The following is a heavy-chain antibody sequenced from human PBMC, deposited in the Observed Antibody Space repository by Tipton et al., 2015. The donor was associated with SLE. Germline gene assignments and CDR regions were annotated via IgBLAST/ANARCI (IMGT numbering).Heavy chain of an antibody. V-gene: IGHV4-34*01. CDR3: ARPYSSGWWGRYYGMDV. Sequence: TLSLTCAVYGESFSGYYWSWIRQPPGKGLEWIGEINHSGSTNYNPSLKSRVTISVDTSKNQFSLKLSSVTAADTAVYYCARPYSSGWWGRYYGMDVWGQGTTVTVSS. J-gene: IGHJ6*02. D-gene: IGHD6-19*01. CDR1: GESFSGYY. CDR2: INHSGST.